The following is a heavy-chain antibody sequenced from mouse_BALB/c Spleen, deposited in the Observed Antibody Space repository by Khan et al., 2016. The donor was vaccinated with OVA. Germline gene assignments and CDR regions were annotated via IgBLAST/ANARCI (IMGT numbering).Heavy chain of an antibody. CDR3: AREEAVYHFDH. CDR1: GYIFTSYW. D-gene: IGHD3-3*01. V-gene: IGHV1-76*01. Sequence: QMQLEESGAELVRPGASVKLSCKTSGYIFTSYWIHWVKQRSGQGLEWIARIYPGTDNTYYNEKFKDKATLTADKSSSTAYMQLSSLKSEDSDVYCCAREEAVYHFDHWGQGTTLTVSS. CDR2: IYPGTDNT. J-gene: IGHJ2*01.